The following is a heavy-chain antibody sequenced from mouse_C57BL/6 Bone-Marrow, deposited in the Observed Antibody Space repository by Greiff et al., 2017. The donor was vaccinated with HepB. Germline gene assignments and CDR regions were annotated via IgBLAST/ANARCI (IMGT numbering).Heavy chain of an antibody. CDR3: TTVVDAMDY. D-gene: IGHD1-1*01. CDR2: IYPGDGDT. J-gene: IGHJ4*01. Sequence: LEESGPELVKPGASVKISCKASGYAFSSSWMNWVKQRPGKGLEWIGRIYPGDGDTNYNGKFKGKATLTADKSSSTAYMQLSSLTSEDSAVYFITTVVDAMDYWGQGTSVTVSS. CDR1: GYAFSSSW. V-gene: IGHV1-82*01.